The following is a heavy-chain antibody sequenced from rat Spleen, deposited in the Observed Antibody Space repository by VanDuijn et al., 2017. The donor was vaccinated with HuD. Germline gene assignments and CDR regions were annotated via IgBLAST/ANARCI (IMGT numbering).Heavy chain of an antibody. CDR2: ITNTGGST. CDR3: TRSLRRAVGVMDA. Sequence: EVKLVESGGGLVQPGRSLKLSCAASRFTFNNYWMTWIRQAPGKGLEWVASITNTGGSTYYPDSVKGRFTISRDNAESTLYLQMNSLRSEDTATYYCTRSLRRAVGVMDAWGQGASVTVSS. V-gene: IGHV5-31*01. CDR1: RFTFNNYW. J-gene: IGHJ4*01. D-gene: IGHD1-11*01.